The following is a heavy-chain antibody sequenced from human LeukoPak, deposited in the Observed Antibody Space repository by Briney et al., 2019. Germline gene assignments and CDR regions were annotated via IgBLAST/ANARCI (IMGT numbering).Heavy chain of an antibody. D-gene: IGHD6-19*01. CDR1: EFTFSSYA. J-gene: IGHJ3*02. V-gene: IGHV3-30*04. Sequence: PGGSLRLSCAASEFTFSSYAMHWVRQAPGKGLEWVALISYDASNKYYADSVKGRFTISRDNSKNTLYLQLNSLRTEDTAVYYCARGVRGSGWRVFDIWGQGTTVTVSS. CDR2: ISYDASNK. CDR3: ARGVRGSGWRVFDI.